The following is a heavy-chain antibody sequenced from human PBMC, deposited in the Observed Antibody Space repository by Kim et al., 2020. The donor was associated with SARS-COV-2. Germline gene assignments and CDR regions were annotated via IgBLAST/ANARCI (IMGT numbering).Heavy chain of an antibody. CDR3: ATGAGSYGGLGRDY. Sequence: SVKVSCKASGGTFSSYAISWVRQAPGQGLEWMGGIIPIFGTANYAQKFQGRVTITADESTSTAYMELSSLRSEDTAVYYCATGAGSYGGLGRDYWGQGTLVTVSS. CDR2: IIPIFGTA. D-gene: IGHD1-26*01. V-gene: IGHV1-69*13. CDR1: GGTFSSYA. J-gene: IGHJ4*02.